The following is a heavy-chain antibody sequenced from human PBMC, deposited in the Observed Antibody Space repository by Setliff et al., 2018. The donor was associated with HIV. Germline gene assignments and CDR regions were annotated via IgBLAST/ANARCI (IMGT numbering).Heavy chain of an antibody. D-gene: IGHD2-8*01. CDR2: MNQDGTEI. CDR1: GFIFSDYW. Sequence: GGSLRLSCVTSGFIFSDYWMAWVRQAPGKGLEWVANMNQDGTEINYVDSVKGRFSISGDDARKSLYLQMNSLRVDDTGLYYCVRDRGYSTYEYWGQGTLVTVSS. CDR3: VRDRGYSTYEY. J-gene: IGHJ4*02. V-gene: IGHV3-7*01.